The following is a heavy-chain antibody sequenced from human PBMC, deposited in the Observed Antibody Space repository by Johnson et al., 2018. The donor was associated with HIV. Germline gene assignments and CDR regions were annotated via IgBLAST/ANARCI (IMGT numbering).Heavy chain of an antibody. CDR2: ISYYGTNI. CDR3: ASGYSYGPDSFDI. CDR1: GFTFSNYA. J-gene: IGHJ3*02. D-gene: IGHD5-18*01. Sequence: QVQLMESGGGVVQPGRSLRLSCAASGFTFSNYAMHWVRQAAVKGLEWVAVISYYGTNICYADSVRGRFTISRDNSKNTLYLQMKSLRSEDTAVYYCASGYSYGPDSFDIWGQGTMVTVSS. V-gene: IGHV3-30*04.